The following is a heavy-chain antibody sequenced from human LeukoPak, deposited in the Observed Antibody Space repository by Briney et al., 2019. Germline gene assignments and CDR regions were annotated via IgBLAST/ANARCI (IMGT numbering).Heavy chain of an antibody. D-gene: IGHD3-22*01. CDR2: ISSSSGSI. CDR1: TFFISSYT. Sequence: NPGGSLRLSCVASTFFISSYTLSWVRQAPGKGLEWISSISSSSGSIYYADSVKGRFTISRDNAKNTLYLQMNSLRAEDTAVYYCARVPDYYDSSGYYFYWGQGTLVTVSS. CDR3: ARVPDYYDSSGYYFY. J-gene: IGHJ4*02. V-gene: IGHV3-21*01.